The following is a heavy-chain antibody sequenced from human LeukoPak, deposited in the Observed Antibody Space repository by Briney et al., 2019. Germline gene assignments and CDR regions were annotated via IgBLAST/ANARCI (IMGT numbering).Heavy chain of an antibody. CDR3: ARDIFEHLTKFYGVP. V-gene: IGHV3-7*01. CDR2: IKEDGGDK. Sequence: GGSQRLSCAASGFTFSSYWMSWVRQAPGKGLEWVANIKEDGGDKYYVDSVKGRFTISRDNAKNSLYLQMNSLRAEDTAVYYCARDIFEHLTKFYGVPWGQGTLVTVSS. J-gene: IGHJ5*02. CDR1: GFTFSSYW. D-gene: IGHD2/OR15-2a*01.